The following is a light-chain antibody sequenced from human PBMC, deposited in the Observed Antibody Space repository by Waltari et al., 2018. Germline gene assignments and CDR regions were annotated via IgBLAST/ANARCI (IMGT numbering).Light chain of an antibody. CDR3: QQYGRSPWT. V-gene: IGKV3-20*01. CDR1: QSAGSSY. Sequence: EVVLTQSPGTLSLSLGEKATLSCRARQSAGSSYLAWSQQTPGQSPSLLVYGASTRASGIPDRFSGSGSGTDFNLIISGLEPEDFAVYYCQQYGRSPWTFGQGTKVEIK. J-gene: IGKJ1*01. CDR2: GAS.